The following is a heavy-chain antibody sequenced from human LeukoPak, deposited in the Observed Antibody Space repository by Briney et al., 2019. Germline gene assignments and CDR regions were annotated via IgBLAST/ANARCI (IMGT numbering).Heavy chain of an antibody. V-gene: IGHV3-53*01. Sequence: GGSLRLSCAASGFTVSSNYMGWVRQAPGKGLEWVSVIYSGGSTYYADSVKGRFTISRDNSKNTLYLQMNSLRAEDTAVYYCARGRITMVRESDAFDIWRQGTMVTVSS. CDR1: GFTVSSNY. J-gene: IGHJ3*02. CDR3: ARGRITMVRESDAFDI. CDR2: IYSGGST. D-gene: IGHD3-10*01.